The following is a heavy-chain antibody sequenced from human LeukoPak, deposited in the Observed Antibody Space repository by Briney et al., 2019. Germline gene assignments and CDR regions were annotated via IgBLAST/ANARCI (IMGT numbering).Heavy chain of an antibody. Sequence: GGSLSLSCAASGFPFSDYAMTWVRQAPGKGLEWVSAISNRGDNTYYPDSVKGRFTISRDNSKNTLYLQMNSLRAEDTAVYYCAKEERGYFDYWGQGTLVTVSS. D-gene: IGHD3-16*01. CDR1: GFPFSDYA. V-gene: IGHV3-23*01. J-gene: IGHJ4*02. CDR3: AKEERGYFDY. CDR2: ISNRGDNT.